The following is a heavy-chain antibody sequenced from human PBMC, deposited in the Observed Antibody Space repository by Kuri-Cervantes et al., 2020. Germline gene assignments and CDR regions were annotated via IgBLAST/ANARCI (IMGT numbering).Heavy chain of an antibody. CDR2: INPNNGRT. D-gene: IGHD3-22*01. Sequence: ASVKVSCKASGYTSMTYGISWVRQAPGQGLEWMGWINPNNGRTNYAQKFQGRVSMTRDTSISTAYMELSRLRSDDTAVYYCAREMDYYESSGSDAFDIWGQGTMVTVSS. V-gene: IGHV1-2*02. J-gene: IGHJ3*02. CDR3: AREMDYYESSGSDAFDI. CDR1: GYTSMTYG.